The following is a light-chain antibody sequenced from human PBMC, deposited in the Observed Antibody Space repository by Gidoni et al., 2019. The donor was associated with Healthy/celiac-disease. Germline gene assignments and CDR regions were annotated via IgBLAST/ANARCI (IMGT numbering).Light chain of an antibody. CDR1: QSVSSTY. CDR2: RAS. J-gene: IGKJ2*01. V-gene: IGKV3-20*01. Sequence: VLPQSPGTLSLSPGERATLSCRASQSVSSTYLAWYQQKRGQAPRLLIYRASSRAPGIPDRGSGSGSGTDFTLTISRLETEEFAVYYCQQDGSSPYTFGQGTKLEIK. CDR3: QQDGSSPYT.